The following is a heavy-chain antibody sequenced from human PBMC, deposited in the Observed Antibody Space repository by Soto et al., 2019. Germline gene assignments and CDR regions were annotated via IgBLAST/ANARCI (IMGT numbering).Heavy chain of an antibody. V-gene: IGHV3-74*01. CDR1: GFTFSSYW. D-gene: IGHD3-3*01. Sequence: LRLSCAASGFTFSSYWMHWVRQAPGKGLVWVSRINSDGSSTSYADSVKGRFTISRDNAKNTLYLQMNSLRAEDTAVYYCARETHITIFGVVIPYYYYYGMDVWGQGTTVTVSS. CDR3: ARETHITIFGVVIPYYYYYGMDV. J-gene: IGHJ6*02. CDR2: INSDGSST.